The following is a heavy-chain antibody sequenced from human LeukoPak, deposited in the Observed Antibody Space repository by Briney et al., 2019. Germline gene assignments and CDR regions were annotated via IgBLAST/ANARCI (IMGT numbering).Heavy chain of an antibody. CDR2: INPNSGGT. J-gene: IGHJ4*02. CDR1: GYTFTSYG. CDR3: AREANGGVFDY. Sequence: ASVKVSCKASGYTFTSYGVSWVRQAPGQGLEWMGWINPNSGGTNYAQKFQGRVTMTRDTSISTAYMELSRLRSDDTAVYYCAREANGGVFDYWGQGALVTVSS. V-gene: IGHV1-2*02. D-gene: IGHD4-23*01.